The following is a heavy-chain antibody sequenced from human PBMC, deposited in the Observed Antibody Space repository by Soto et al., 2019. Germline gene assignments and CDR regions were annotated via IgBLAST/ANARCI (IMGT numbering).Heavy chain of an antibody. CDR2: IDPSGGDT. CDR1: GYTFNRHY. D-gene: IGHD1-26*01. J-gene: IGHJ4*02. V-gene: IGHV1-46*02. CDR3: AKRRGVGLTRSSFDY. Sequence: QVQLVQSGAEVRKPGASVKVSCKASGYTFNRHYIQWVRQAPGQGLEWMGMIDPSGGDTNYAKKCQGRVTLISDTSTSTVYMELSSLRSEDTAVYYCAKRRGVGLTRSSFDYWGPGTLVIVSS.